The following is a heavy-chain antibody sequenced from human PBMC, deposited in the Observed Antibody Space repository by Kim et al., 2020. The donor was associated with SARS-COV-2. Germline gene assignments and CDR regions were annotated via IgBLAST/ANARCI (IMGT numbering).Heavy chain of an antibody. Sequence: ADSVQGRFTISRDNAKNSLYLPMNGLRDEDTAVYYCARADRAVAGTAFDYWGQGTLVTVSS. V-gene: IGHV3-48*02. CDR3: ARADRAVAGTAFDY. J-gene: IGHJ4*02. D-gene: IGHD6-19*01.